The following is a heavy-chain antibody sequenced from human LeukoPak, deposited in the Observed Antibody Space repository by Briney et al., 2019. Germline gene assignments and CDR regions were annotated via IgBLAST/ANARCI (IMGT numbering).Heavy chain of an antibody. Sequence: SETLSLTCTVSGGSVSGSSYYWGWIRQPPGKGLEWIGSIYYSGSTYYNPSLKSRVTISVDTSKNQFSLKLSSVTAADTAVYYCARPPADYYDSSGYYYHWGQGTLVTVSS. J-gene: IGHJ5*02. CDR2: IYYSGST. CDR1: GGSVSGSSYY. D-gene: IGHD3-22*01. CDR3: ARPPADYYDSSGYYYH. V-gene: IGHV4-39*01.